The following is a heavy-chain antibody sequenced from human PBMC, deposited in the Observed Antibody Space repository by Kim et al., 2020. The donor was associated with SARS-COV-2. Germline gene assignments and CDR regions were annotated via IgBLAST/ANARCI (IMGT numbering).Heavy chain of an antibody. V-gene: IGHV1-18*04. J-gene: IGHJ4*02. Sequence: ASVKVSCKASGYTFTSYGISWVRQAPGQGLEWMGWISAYNGNTNYAQKLQGRVTMTTDTSTSTAYMELRSLRSDDTAVYYCAREKHSSSWWVFDYWGQGTLVTVSS. CDR2: ISAYNGNT. CDR3: AREKHSSSWWVFDY. D-gene: IGHD6-13*01. CDR1: GYTFTSYG.